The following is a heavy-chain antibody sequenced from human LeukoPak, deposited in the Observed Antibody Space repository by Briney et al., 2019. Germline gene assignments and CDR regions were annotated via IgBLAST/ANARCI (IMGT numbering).Heavy chain of an antibody. CDR1: GGTFSSYA. D-gene: IGHD3-10*01. V-gene: IGHV1-69*06. CDR3: ARDRWLSYYGFDY. Sequence: ASVKVSCKASGGTFSSYAISWVRQAPGQGLEWMGGIIPIFGTANYAQKFQGRVTITADKSTSTAYMELSSLRSEDTAVYYCARDRWLSYYGFDYWGQGTLVTVSS. J-gene: IGHJ4*02. CDR2: IIPIFGTA.